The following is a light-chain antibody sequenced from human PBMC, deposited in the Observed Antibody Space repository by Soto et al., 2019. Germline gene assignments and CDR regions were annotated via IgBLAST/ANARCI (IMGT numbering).Light chain of an antibody. CDR2: DNN. CDR3: GTWDSSLSAQ. J-gene: IGLJ2*01. CDR1: SSNIGNNY. V-gene: IGLV1-51*01. Sequence: QSVLTQPPSVSAAPGQKVTISCSGSSSNIGNNYVSWYQHLPGTAPKLLIYDNNKRPSGIPDRFSGSKSGTSATLGITGLQTGDEADYYCGTWDSSLSAQFGGGTKVTVL.